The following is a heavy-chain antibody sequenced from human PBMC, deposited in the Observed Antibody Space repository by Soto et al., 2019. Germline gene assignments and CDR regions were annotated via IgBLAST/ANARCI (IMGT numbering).Heavy chain of an antibody. J-gene: IGHJ5*02. CDR3: ARGRYYYDSSGYSNWFDP. Sequence: SETLSLTCAVYGGSFSGYYWSWIRQPPGKGLEWIGEINHSGSTNYNPSLKSRVTISVDTSKNQFSLKLSSVTAADTAVYYCARGRYYYDSSGYSNWFDPWGQGTLVTVSS. CDR1: GGSFSGYY. V-gene: IGHV4-34*01. D-gene: IGHD3-22*01. CDR2: INHSGST.